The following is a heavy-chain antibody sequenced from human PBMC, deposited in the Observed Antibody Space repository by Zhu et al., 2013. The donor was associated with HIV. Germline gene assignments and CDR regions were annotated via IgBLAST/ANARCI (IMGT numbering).Heavy chain of an antibody. D-gene: IGHD3-3*01. CDR3: ARDSAGDRGPGYYDFWSGYYSGYYYYGMDV. Sequence: QVQLVQSGAEVKKPGSSVKVSCKASGGTFSSYAISWVRQAPGQGLEWMGGIIPIFGTANYAQKFQGRVTITADESTSTAYMELRSLRSDDTAVYYCARDSAGDRGPGYYDFWSGYYSGYYYYGMDVWGQGTTVTVSS. J-gene: IGHJ6*02. CDR1: GGTFSSYA. V-gene: IGHV1-69*01. CDR2: IIPIFGTA.